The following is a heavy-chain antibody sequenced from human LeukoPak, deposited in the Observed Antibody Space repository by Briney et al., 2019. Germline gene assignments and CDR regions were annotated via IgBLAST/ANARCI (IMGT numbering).Heavy chain of an antibody. J-gene: IGHJ4*02. D-gene: IGHD7-27*01. CDR2: IYYRGTT. CDR1: GGSISSSFAY. Sequence: SENLSLTCTVAGGSISSSFAYWGWIRQAPGKGLEWIGSIYYRGTTYYNPSLKSRVTISVDTSKNQFSLKLSSVTAADTAVYYCARAHLLGLIDYWGQGTLVTVSS. CDR3: ARAHLLGLIDY. V-gene: IGHV4-39*07.